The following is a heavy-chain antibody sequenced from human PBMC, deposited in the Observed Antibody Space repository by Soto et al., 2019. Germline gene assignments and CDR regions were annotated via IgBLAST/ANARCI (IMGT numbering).Heavy chain of an antibody. CDR1: GFTFSRSA. CDR2: ISGSSSSI. Sequence: EVQLVESGGGLVKPGGSLRRSCAASGFTFSRSAMNWVRQAPGKGLEWVSCISGSSSSIYYADSVQGRFTISRDNAKNSLYLQMNSLRAEDTAVYYCAIDPFGGGDSEWFDPWGQGTLVTVSS. D-gene: IGHD2-21*02. V-gene: IGHV3-21*01. CDR3: AIDPFGGGDSEWFDP. J-gene: IGHJ5*02.